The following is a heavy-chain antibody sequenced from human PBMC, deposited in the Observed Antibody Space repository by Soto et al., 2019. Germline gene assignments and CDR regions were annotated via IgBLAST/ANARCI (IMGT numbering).Heavy chain of an antibody. CDR2: INHSGST. D-gene: IGHD6-13*01. CDR1: GGSFSGYY. Sequence: SETLSLTCAVYGGSFSGYYWSWIRQPPGKGLEWIGEINHSGSTNYNPSLKSRVTISVDTSKNQFSLKLSSVTAADTAVYYCARGQGNYWGQGTLVTVSS. V-gene: IGHV4-34*01. CDR3: ARGQGNY. J-gene: IGHJ4*02.